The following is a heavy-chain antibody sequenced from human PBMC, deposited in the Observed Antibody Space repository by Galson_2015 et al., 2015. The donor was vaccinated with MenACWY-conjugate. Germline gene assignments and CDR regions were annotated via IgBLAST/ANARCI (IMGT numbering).Heavy chain of an antibody. Sequence: SLRLSCAASGFTFRNYAIHWVRQAPGQGLEWVAVVSFDGSETFYADSVRGRVSISRDDSKKMVHLHMDYLTFEDTAMYYCARESSRREGPGPRLRAPEFWGQGILVIVSS. CDR3: ARESSRREGPGPRLRAPEF. V-gene: IGHV3-30*01. CDR1: GFTFRNYA. J-gene: IGHJ4*02. CDR2: VSFDGSET. D-gene: IGHD6-6*01.